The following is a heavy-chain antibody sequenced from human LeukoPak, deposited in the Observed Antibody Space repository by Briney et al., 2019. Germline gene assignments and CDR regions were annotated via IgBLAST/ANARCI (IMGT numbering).Heavy chain of an antibody. D-gene: IGHD5-18*01. CDR2: INTNTGNP. CDR3: AREGTAMPHDY. Sequence: VASVKVSCKASGYTFTSYGISWVRQAPGQGLEWMGWINTNTGNPTYAQGFTGRFVFSLDTSVSTAYLQISSLKAEDTAVYYCAREGTAMPHDYWGQGTLVTVSS. V-gene: IGHV7-4-1*02. J-gene: IGHJ4*02. CDR1: GYTFTSYG.